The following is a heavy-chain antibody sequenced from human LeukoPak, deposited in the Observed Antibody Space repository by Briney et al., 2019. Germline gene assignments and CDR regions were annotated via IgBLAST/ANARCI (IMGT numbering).Heavy chain of an antibody. CDR1: WFTVSSNY. CDR2: IYSGGST. CDR3: ASSPTMVRGVMVY. J-gene: IGHJ4*02. V-gene: IGHV3-53*01. Sequence: GGSLRLSCAASWFTVSSNYMSWVRQAPGNGLEWVSVIYSGGSTYYADSVKGRLTISRDNSKNTLYLQMNSLRAEDTAVYYCASSPTMVRGVMVYWGQGTLVTVSS. D-gene: IGHD3-10*01.